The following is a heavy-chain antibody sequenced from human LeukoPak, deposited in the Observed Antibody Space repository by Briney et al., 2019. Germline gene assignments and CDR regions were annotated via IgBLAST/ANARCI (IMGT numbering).Heavy chain of an antibody. CDR1: GYTFTSYD. D-gene: IGHD3-10*01. Sequence: ASVKASCKASGYTFTSYDINWLGQATGQGLEWMGWMNPNSGNTGYAQKFPGRATMTRNTSISTAYMELSSLRSEDTAVYYCARARRRSGSYYRGFDYWGQGTLVTVSS. CDR3: ARARRRSGSYYRGFDY. J-gene: IGHJ4*02. CDR2: MNPNSGNT. V-gene: IGHV1-8*01.